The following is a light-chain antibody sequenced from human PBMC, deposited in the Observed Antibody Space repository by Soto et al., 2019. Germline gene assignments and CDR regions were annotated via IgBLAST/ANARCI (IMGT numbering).Light chain of an antibody. CDR1: QSVSNNY. CDR3: QQYGTSLWT. V-gene: IGKV3-20*01. Sequence: EIVLTQSPGTLSLSQGERATLSCRASQSVSNNYLAWYQQKPGQAPRLLIYGASIRATDISDRFSGGGAGTDFTLTISRLEPEDFAVYYCQQYGTSLWTFGQGTKVDIK. J-gene: IGKJ1*01. CDR2: GAS.